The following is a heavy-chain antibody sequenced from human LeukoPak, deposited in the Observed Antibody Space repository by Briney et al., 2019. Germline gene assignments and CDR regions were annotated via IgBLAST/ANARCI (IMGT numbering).Heavy chain of an antibody. D-gene: IGHD2-2*01. CDR2: LIPIFGTA. CDR1: GGTFSSYA. Sequence: GASVKVSCKASGGTFSSYAISWVRQAPGQGLEWMGGLIPIFGTANYAQKFQGRVTITADESTSTAYMELSSLRSEDTAVYYCARGLGGYCSSTSCPFDYWGQGTLVTVSS. J-gene: IGHJ4*02. V-gene: IGHV1-69*13. CDR3: ARGLGGYCSSTSCPFDY.